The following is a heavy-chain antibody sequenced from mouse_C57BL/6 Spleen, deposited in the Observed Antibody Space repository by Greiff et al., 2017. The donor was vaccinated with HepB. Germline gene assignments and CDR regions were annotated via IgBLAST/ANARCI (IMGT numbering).Heavy chain of an antibody. CDR2: INYDGSST. J-gene: IGHJ4*01. CDR3: ARVGWSYYAMDY. CDR1: GFTFSDYY. V-gene: IGHV5-16*01. D-gene: IGHD2-3*01. Sequence: EVMLVESEGGLVQPGSSMKLSCTASGFTFSDYYMAWVRQVPEKGLEWVANINYDGSSTYYLDSLKSRFIISRDNAKNILYLQMSSLKSEDTATYYCARVGWSYYAMDYWGQGTSVTVSS.